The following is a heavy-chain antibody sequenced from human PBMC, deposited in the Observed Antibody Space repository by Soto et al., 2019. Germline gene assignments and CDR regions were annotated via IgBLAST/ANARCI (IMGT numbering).Heavy chain of an antibody. V-gene: IGHV3-48*02. CDR2: ISSSSSTI. D-gene: IGHD3-22*01. CDR1: GFTFSSYS. CDR3: ARDAQFGYYDSSGYYYFDY. J-gene: IGHJ4*02. Sequence: GGSLRLSCAASGFTFSSYSMNWVRQAPGKGLEWVSYISSSSSTIYYADSVKGRFTISRDNAKNSLYLQMNSLRDEDTAVYYCARDAQFGYYDSSGYYYFDYWGQGTLVTVSS.